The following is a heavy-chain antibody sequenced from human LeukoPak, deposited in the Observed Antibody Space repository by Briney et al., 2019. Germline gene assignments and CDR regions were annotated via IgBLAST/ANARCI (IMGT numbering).Heavy chain of an antibody. V-gene: IGHV4-59*01. CDR3: ARAVAYGIDTGYFDY. Sequence: SETLSLTCTVSGGSTSSYYWSWIRQPPGKGLEWIGYIYYSGSTNYNPSLKSRVTISVDTSKNQFSLKLSSVTAADTAVYYCARAVAYGIDTGYFDYWGQGTLVTVSS. CDR2: IYYSGST. J-gene: IGHJ4*02. D-gene: IGHD2-8*02. CDR1: GGSTSSYY.